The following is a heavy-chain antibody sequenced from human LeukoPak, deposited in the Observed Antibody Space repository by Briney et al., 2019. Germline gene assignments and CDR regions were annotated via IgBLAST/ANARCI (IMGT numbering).Heavy chain of an antibody. CDR1: GFTFSTYA. V-gene: IGHV3-23*01. J-gene: IGHJ4*02. D-gene: IGHD1-1*01. CDR2: ISGSGGST. CDR3: AKGYWNPGY. Sequence: GGSLRLSCVASGFTFSTYAMTWVRQAPGKGLEWVSGISGSGGSTYYADSVKGRFTISRDNSKNTLYLQMNNLRAEDTALYYCAKGYWNPGYWGQGILVTVSS.